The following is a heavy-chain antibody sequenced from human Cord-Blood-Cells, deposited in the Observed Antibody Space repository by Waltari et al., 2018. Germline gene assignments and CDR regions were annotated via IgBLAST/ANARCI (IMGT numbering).Heavy chain of an antibody. J-gene: IGHJ5*02. D-gene: IGHD1-1*01. Sequence: QVQLQESGPGLVKPSGTLSLTCAVSGGPISSSNWWIGEIYHSGSTNYNPSLKSRVTISVDKSKNQFSLKLSAVTAADTAVYYCARALRWNENWFDPWGQGTLVTVSS. V-gene: IGHV4-4*02. CDR1: GGPISSSNW. CDR3: ARALRWNENWFDP. CDR2: IYHSGST.